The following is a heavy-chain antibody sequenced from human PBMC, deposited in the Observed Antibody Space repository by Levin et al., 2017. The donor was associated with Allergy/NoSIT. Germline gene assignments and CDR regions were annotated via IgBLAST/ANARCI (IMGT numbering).Heavy chain of an antibody. CDR1: GGSISSSISY. CDR3: ARQCYDILTGYYNFHY. V-gene: IGHV4-39*01. CDR2: IYNSGST. Sequence: SQTLSLTCTVSGGSISSSISYWGWIRQAPGKGLEWIGSIYNSGSTYYNPSLKSRVTTSVDTSKNQFSLKLSSVTAAATAVYYCARQCYDILTGYYNFHYWGQGTLVTVSS. J-gene: IGHJ4*02. D-gene: IGHD3-9*01.